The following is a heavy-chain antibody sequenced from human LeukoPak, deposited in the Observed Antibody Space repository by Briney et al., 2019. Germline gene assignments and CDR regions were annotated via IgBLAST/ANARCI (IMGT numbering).Heavy chain of an antibody. V-gene: IGHV3-11*04. Sequence: GGSLRLSCAVSGFTFTDTYMTWIRQAPGKGLESLSYISPSGTDISYADSVKGRFTISRDNAKNSLYLQMNSLRAEDTAVYYCARPHDYNYYYMDVWGKGTTVTISS. CDR2: ISPSGTDI. J-gene: IGHJ6*03. CDR1: GFTFTDTY. CDR3: ARPHDYNYYYMDV.